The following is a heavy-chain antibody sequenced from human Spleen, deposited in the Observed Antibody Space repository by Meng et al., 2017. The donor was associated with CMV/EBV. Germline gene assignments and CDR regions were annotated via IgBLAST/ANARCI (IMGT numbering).Heavy chain of an antibody. CDR3: AKTIVVVPTAIFYFDS. V-gene: IGHV3-23*03. D-gene: IGHD2-2*01. Sequence: GGSLRLSCAAPGFTFDDYAMHWVRQPPGKGLEWVSMIYSSGDTSYYADSVKGRFTMSRANSKNTLYLQMNSLRADDTAVYYCAKTIVVVPTAIFYFDSWGQGTQVTVSS. J-gene: IGHJ4*02. CDR2: IYSSGDTS. CDR1: GFTFDDYA.